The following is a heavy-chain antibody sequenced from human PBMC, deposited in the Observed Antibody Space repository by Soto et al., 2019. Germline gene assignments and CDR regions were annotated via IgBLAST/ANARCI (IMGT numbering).Heavy chain of an antibody. CDR3: GHRGLTCVGDS. V-gene: IGHV2-5*02. CDR1: GFSLSTYGEG. Sequence: QITLKESGPTLVTPTQTLTLTCTFSGFSLSTYGEGVAWIRQPPGKALDWLALIYRADDMRYSPSLRIRVTVAKDTSKTPVVVTLTNVDPMDAGTYFSGHRGLTCVGDSWCPGIAVTVAS. CDR2: IYRADDM. J-gene: IGHJ4*02. D-gene: IGHD1-26*01.